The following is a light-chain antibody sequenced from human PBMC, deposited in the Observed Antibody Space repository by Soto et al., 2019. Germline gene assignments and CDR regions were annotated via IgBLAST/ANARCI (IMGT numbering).Light chain of an antibody. Sequence: EIVLTQSPGTLSLSPGERATLSCSASQSVSSSYLAWYQQKLGQAPRLLIYGASSRATGIPDRFTGSGSGTDFTLTISRLEPEDFAVYYCQQFGTSGYTFGQGTKLEIK. CDR2: GAS. CDR3: QQFGTSGYT. J-gene: IGKJ2*01. V-gene: IGKV3-20*01. CDR1: QSVSSSY.